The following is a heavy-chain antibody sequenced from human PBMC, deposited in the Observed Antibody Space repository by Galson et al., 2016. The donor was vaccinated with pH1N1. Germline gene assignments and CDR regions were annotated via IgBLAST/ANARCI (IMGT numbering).Heavy chain of an antibody. J-gene: IGHJ4*02. CDR1: GYTFTSYA. CDR2: INTNTGNP. D-gene: IGHD3-9*01. Sequence: SVKVSCKASGYTFTSYAMNWVRQAPGQGLEWMGWINTNTGNPTYAQGFTGRFVFSLDTSDSTTYPHYSSLKAEDTAVYYCASPRPLLRYFDWLLPGGLDYYGQGTLVTFSS. V-gene: IGHV7-4-1*02. CDR3: ASPRPLLRYFDWLLPGGLDY.